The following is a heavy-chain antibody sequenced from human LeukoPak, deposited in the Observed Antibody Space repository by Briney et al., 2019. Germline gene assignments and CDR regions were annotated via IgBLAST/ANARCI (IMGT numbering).Heavy chain of an antibody. D-gene: IGHD4-17*01. CDR3: ARGHVYGDYVVDY. J-gene: IGHJ4*02. Sequence: SSETLSLTCAVYGGSFSGYYWSWIRQPPGKGLEWIGEINHSGSTNYNPSLKSRVTISVDTSKNQFSLKLSSVTAADTAVYYCARGHVYGDYVVDYWGQGTLVTVSS. CDR1: GGSFSGYY. V-gene: IGHV4-34*01. CDR2: INHSGST.